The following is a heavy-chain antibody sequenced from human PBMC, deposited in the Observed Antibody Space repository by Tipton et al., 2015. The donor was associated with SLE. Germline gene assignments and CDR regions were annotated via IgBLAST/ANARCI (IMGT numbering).Heavy chain of an antibody. Sequence: SLRLSCAASGFTFSSYAMNWVRQAPGKGLEWVSAISGSGGSTYYADSVKGRFTISRDNSKNTLFLQMNSLRAEDTAVYYCAKDAVWNDYIWRNYRAWFDYWGQGTLVTVSS. CDR2: ISGSGGST. V-gene: IGHV3-23*01. CDR1: GFTFSSYA. J-gene: IGHJ4*02. D-gene: IGHD3-16*02. CDR3: AKDAVWNDYIWRNYRAWFDY.